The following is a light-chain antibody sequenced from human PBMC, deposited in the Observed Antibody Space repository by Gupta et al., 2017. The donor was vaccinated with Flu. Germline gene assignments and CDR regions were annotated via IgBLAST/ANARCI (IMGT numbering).Light chain of an antibody. J-gene: IGKJ3*01. CDR1: QAVTDDQ. Sequence: VLTQSPDTLSVSLGQRVTLSCRASQAVTDDQLAWYQQKPSHSPRLLVYGVSRRASGIPDKFTGSGSGRDFTLTISSLGPDDVGIYFCHKYSNSFTFGPGTTV. CDR3: HKYSNSFT. V-gene: IGKV3-20*01. CDR2: GVS.